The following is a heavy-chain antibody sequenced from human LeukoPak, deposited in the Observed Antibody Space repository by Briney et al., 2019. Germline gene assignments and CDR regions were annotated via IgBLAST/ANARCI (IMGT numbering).Heavy chain of an antibody. V-gene: IGHV1-18*01. CDR3: VRDVLARHFFHY. J-gene: IGHJ4*02. Sequence: AAVKVSCKASGYTFTSYGISWVRQAPGQGLEWMGWISAYNGNTNYAQKLQGRVTMTTDTSTSTAYMELRSLRSDDTDVYYCVRDVLARHFFHYGGQGTLVAVS. CDR1: GYTFTSYG. CDR2: ISAYNGNT. D-gene: IGHD3-3*02.